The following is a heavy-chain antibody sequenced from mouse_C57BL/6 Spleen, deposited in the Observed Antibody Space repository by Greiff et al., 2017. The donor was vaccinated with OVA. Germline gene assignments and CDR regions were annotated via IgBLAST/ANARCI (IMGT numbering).Heavy chain of an antibody. CDR2: IDPSDSYT. CDR1: GYTFTSYW. D-gene: IGHD3-2*02. CDR3: ARGSSGYYFDY. V-gene: IGHV1-69*01. J-gene: IGHJ2*01. Sequence: VKLQQPGAELVMPGASVQLSCKASGYTFTSYWMHWVKQRPGQGLEWIGEIDPSDSYTNYNQKFKGKSTLTVDKSSSTAYMQLSSLSSEDAAVYYCARGSSGYYFDYWGQGTTLTVSS.